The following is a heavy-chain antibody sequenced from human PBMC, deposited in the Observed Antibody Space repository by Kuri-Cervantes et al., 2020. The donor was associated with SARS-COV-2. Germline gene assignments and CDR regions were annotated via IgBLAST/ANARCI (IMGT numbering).Heavy chain of an antibody. V-gene: IGHV3-48*04. CDR1: GFTFSSYS. D-gene: IGHD6-19*01. J-gene: IGHJ4*02. Sequence: GGSLRLSCAASGFTFSSYSMNGVRQAPGKGREWVSYISSSRSTIYYADSVKGRFTISRDNAKNSLYLQMNSLRAEATALYYCAKNPYSSGWFDYWGQGTLVTVSS. CDR3: AKNPYSSGWFDY. CDR2: ISSSRSTI.